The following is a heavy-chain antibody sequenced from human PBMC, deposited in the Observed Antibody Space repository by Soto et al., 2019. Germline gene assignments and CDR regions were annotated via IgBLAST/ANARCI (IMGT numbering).Heavy chain of an antibody. CDR1: GGTFSSYA. D-gene: IGHD2-15*01. CDR2: IIPIFGTA. CDR3: GRFKVVAAPVLGMDG. J-gene: IGHJ6*02. V-gene: IGHV1-69*12. Sequence: QVQLVQSGAEVKKPGSSVKVSCKASGGTFSSYAISWVRQAPGQGLEWMGGIIPIFGTANYAQKVQGRVTSTADEATSTAYMELSSLRSEDTAVYYCGRFKVVAAPVLGMDGWGQGTTVTVSS.